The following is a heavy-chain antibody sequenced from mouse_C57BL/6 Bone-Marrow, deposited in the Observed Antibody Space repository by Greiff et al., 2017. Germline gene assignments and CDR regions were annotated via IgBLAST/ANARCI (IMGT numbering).Heavy chain of an antibody. CDR3: ARDRGCCDYDGGFAY. D-gene: IGHD2-4*01. CDR2: INPSSGYT. J-gene: IGHJ3*01. CDR1: GYTFTSYT. V-gene: IGHV1-4*01. Sequence: QVQLQQSGAELARPGASVKMSCKASGYTFTSYTMHWVKQRPGQGLEWIGYINPSSGYTKYNQKFTDKATLTADKSSSTASMQLSSLTSEDSAVYDCARDRGCCDYDGGFAYWGEGTRVTVSA.